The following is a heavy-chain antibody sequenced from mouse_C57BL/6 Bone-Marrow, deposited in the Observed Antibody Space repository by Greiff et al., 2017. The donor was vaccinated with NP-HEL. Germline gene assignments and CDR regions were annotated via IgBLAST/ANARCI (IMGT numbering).Heavy chain of an antibody. Sequence: VQLQQSGAELVRPGTSVKVSCKASGYAFTNYLIEWVKQRPGQGLEWIGVINPGSGGNNYNEKFKGKATLTADKSSSTAYLQLSSLTSEDSAVNFCARWVMGGYGSGYGLDYFDYWGQGTTLTVSS. CDR3: ARWVMGGYGSGYGLDYFDY. V-gene: IGHV1-54*01. J-gene: IGHJ2*01. CDR1: GYAFTNYL. CDR2: INPGSGGN. D-gene: IGHD1-1*01.